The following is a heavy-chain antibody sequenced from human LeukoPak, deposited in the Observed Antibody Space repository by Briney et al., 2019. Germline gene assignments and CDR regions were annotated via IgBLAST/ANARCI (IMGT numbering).Heavy chain of an antibody. J-gene: IGHJ4*02. CDR2: ISGSGGSK. CDR3: AKDAAYYYGSGSYYNFDY. CDR1: GFTFSSYG. V-gene: IGHV3-23*01. D-gene: IGHD3-10*01. Sequence: GGTLRLSCAASGFTFSSYGMSWVRQAPGKGLEWVSAISGSGGSKYYADSVKGRFTISRDNSKNTLYLQMNSLRAEDTAVYYCAKDAAYYYGSGSYYNFDYWGQGTLVTVSS.